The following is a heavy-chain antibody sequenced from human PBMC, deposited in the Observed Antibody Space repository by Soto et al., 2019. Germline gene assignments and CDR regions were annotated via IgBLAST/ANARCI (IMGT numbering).Heavy chain of an antibody. Sequence: LSLTCTVSGGSISSYYWSWIRHPPGKGLEWIGYIYYSGSTNYNPSLKSRVTISVDTSKNQFSLKLSSVTAADTAVYYCARGARRNYDSSGYYDYWGQGTLVTVSS. CDR1: GGSISSYY. V-gene: IGHV4-59*01. CDR3: ARGARRNYDSSGYYDY. CDR2: IYYSGST. D-gene: IGHD3-22*01. J-gene: IGHJ4*02.